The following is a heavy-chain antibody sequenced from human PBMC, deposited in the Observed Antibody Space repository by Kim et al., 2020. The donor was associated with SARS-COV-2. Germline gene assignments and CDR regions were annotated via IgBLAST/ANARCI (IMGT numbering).Heavy chain of an antibody. Sequence: YADVVKGRFTISKDNSKNTLYLQMNSLRADDTAVYYCATLGEPDNYGMDVWGQGTTVTVSS. V-gene: IGHV3-53*01. CDR3: ATLGEPDNYGMDV. D-gene: IGHD1-26*01. J-gene: IGHJ6*02.